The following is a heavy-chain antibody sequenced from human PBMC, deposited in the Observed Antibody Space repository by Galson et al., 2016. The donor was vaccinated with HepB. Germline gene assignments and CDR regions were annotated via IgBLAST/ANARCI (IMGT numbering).Heavy chain of an antibody. CDR2: VSDTGRG. Sequence: SETLSPTCTVSGGSFNGYNWTWFRQPPEKGLEWVGYVSDTGRGSFNPSLKGRVTMSVDTSKRQFSLKLRSVTAADTAVYYCARDSRGWSDSWGEGTLVTVSS. V-gene: IGHV4-59*01. CDR1: GGSFNGYN. J-gene: IGHJ5*01. CDR3: ARDSRGWSDS.